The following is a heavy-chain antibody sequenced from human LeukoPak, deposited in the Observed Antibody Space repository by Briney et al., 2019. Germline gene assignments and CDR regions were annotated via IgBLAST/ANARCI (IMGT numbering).Heavy chain of an antibody. Sequence: GGSLRLSCAASGFTFSSYGMHWVRQAPGKGLEWVAVIWYDGSNKYYADSVKGRFTISRDNSKNTLYLQMNSLRAEDTAVYYCARDCPSYDSRGYYYGALDYWGQGTLVTVSS. CDR2: IWYDGSNK. J-gene: IGHJ4*02. CDR3: ARDCPSYDSRGYYYGALDY. CDR1: GFTFSSYG. V-gene: IGHV3-33*01. D-gene: IGHD3-22*01.